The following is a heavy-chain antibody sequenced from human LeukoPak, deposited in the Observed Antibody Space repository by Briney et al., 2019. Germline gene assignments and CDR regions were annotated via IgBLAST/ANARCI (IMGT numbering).Heavy chain of an antibody. CDR2: IYSGGST. CDR1: GFTVSSNY. Sequence: GGSLRLSCAASGFTVSSNYMSWVRQAPGKGLEWGSVIYSGGSTYYADSVKGRFTISRDNSKNTLYLQMNSLRAEDTAVYYCATPYGSGSYHDYGMDVWGKGTTVTVSS. V-gene: IGHV3-53*01. J-gene: IGHJ6*04. D-gene: IGHD3-10*01. CDR3: ATPYGSGSYHDYGMDV.